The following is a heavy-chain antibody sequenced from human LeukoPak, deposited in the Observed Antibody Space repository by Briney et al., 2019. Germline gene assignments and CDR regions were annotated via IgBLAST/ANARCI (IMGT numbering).Heavy chain of an antibody. J-gene: IGHJ4*02. V-gene: IGHV3-74*03. Sequence: GGSLRLSCAASGFPFVKSWMHWVRQAPGKGLVWVSRIHNDGSGTTYADSVKGPFTISRDNAKNTLFLQMNSLRAEDTATYYCVKDQNYQLRLWGQGTLVTVSS. D-gene: IGHD2-2*01. CDR3: VKDQNYQLRL. CDR1: GFPFVKSW. CDR2: IHNDGSGT.